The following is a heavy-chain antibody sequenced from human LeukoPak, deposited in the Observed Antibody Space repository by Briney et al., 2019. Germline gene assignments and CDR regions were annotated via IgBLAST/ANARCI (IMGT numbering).Heavy chain of an antibody. Sequence: TGGSLRLSCAASRFSFSSYGMHWVRQAPGKGLEWVAYLQYDRTNVQYADSVRGRFTISRDNAKNSLYLQMNSLRAEDTAVYYCARDAMIVVVMSYYHYMDVWGKGTTVTVSS. CDR1: RFSFSSYG. CDR2: LQYDRTNV. J-gene: IGHJ6*03. D-gene: IGHD3-22*01. CDR3: ARDAMIVVVMSYYHYMDV. V-gene: IGHV3-30*02.